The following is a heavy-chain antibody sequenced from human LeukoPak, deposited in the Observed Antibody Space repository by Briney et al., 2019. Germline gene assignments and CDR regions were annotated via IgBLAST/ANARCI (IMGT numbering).Heavy chain of an antibody. CDR2: ISGSGGST. D-gene: IGHD4-17*01. Sequence: GGSLRLSCAASGFTFSSYAMSWVRQAPGKGLEWVSAISGSGGSTYYADSVKGRFTISRDNSKNTLYLQMNSLRAEDTAVYYCARGYQVTTDGEGFDYWGQGTLVTVSS. CDR1: GFTFSSYA. J-gene: IGHJ4*02. CDR3: ARGYQVTTDGEGFDY. V-gene: IGHV3-23*01.